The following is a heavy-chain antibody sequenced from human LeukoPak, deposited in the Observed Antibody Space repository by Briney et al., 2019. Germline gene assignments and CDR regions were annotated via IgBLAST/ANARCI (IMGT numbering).Heavy chain of an antibody. D-gene: IGHD6-19*01. Sequence: GGSLRLSCAASGFTFSSYWMHWVRQAPGKGLVWVSRINSDGSSTSYADSVKGRFTISRDNAKNTLYLQMNSLGAEDTAVYYCARSPIAVVGQNTFDYWGQGTLVTVSS. CDR3: ARSPIAVVGQNTFDY. CDR2: INSDGSST. J-gene: IGHJ4*02. CDR1: GFTFSSYW. V-gene: IGHV3-74*01.